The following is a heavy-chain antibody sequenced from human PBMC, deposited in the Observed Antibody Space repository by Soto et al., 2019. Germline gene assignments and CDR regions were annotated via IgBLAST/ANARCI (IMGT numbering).Heavy chain of an antibody. CDR2: IWYDRSNK. CDR1: GFIFNTYG. J-gene: IGHJ4*02. D-gene: IGHD2-21*01. Sequence: QVQLVESGGGVVQPGRSLRLSCAASGFIFNTYGMHWVRQAPGKGLEWVAVIWYDRSNKDYADSVKGRFTISRDNSKHTLYLQMNSLRAEDTAVYYCARGGLLLDYWGQGTLVTVSS. V-gene: IGHV3-33*01. CDR3: ARGGLLLDY.